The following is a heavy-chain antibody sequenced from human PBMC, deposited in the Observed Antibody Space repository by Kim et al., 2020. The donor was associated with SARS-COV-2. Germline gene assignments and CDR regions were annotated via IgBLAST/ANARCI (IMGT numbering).Heavy chain of an antibody. CDR1: GGSISSSSYY. D-gene: IGHD6-19*01. V-gene: IGHV4-39*01. J-gene: IGHJ2*01. CDR3: ASSFGGNIAVAGWYFDL. CDR2: IYYSGST. Sequence: SETLSLTCTVSGGSISSSSYYWGWIRQPPGKGLEWIGSIYYSGSTYYNPSLKSRVTISVDTSKNQFSLKLSSVTAADTAVYYCASSFGGNIAVAGWYFDLWGRGTLVTVSS.